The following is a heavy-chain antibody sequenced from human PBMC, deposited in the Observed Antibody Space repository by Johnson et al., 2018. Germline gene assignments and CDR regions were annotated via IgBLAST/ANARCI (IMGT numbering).Heavy chain of an antibody. Sequence: VQLVQSGGGLVQPGGSLRLSCVASGFSIRSYSMNWVRQAPGKGLEWVSYISTSGTTTYYEDSVKGRFSISRADAKNSLYLQMTSLRAEDTALDYCVPSWLPLVIWGQGPVVTVSS. D-gene: IGHD3-9*01. CDR3: VPSWLPLVI. V-gene: IGHV3-48*04. J-gene: IGHJ3*02. CDR1: GFSIRSYS. CDR2: ISTSGTTT.